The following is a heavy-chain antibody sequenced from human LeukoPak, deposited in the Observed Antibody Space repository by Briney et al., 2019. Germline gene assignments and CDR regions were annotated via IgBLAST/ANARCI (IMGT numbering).Heavy chain of an antibody. V-gene: IGHV1-69*13. J-gene: IGHJ6*02. CDR3: ARVMTTYYYYGMDV. Sequence: GASVKVSCKASGGTFSSYAISWVRQAPGQGLEWMGGIIPIFGTANYAQKFQGRVTFTADESTSTAYMELSSLRSEDTAVYYCARVMTTYYYYGMDVWGQGTTVTVSS. CDR1: GGTFSSYA. CDR2: IIPIFGTA. D-gene: IGHD4-17*01.